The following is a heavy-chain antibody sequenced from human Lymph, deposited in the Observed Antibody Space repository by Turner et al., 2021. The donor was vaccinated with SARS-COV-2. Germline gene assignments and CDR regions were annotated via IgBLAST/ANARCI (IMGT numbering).Heavy chain of an antibody. CDR3: ARDLGTYGMDV. D-gene: IGHD6-13*01. CDR2: IYSDGTT. V-gene: IGHV3-53*02. J-gene: IGHJ6*02. CDR1: GIIVSRNY. Sequence: EVQLVETGGGLIQPGASLRLSCAASGIIVSRNYMNWVRQAPGKGLEWVSVIYSDGTTYYADSVKGRFTISRDNSKNTLYLQMNSLRVEDTAVYYCARDLGTYGMDVWGQGTTVTVSS.